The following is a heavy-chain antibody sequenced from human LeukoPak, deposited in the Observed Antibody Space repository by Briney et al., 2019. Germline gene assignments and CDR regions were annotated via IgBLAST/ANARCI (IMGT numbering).Heavy chain of an antibody. Sequence: ASVKVSCKGSGYTFTSYDINWVRQATGQGLEWMGWMNPNSGNTGYAQKFQGRVTITRNTSISTAYMELSGLRSEDTAVYYCARAEPRGSVWYPYWGQGTLVTVSS. CDR1: GYTFTSYD. V-gene: IGHV1-8*03. J-gene: IGHJ4*02. D-gene: IGHD6-13*01. CDR3: ARAEPRGSVWYPY. CDR2: MNPNSGNT.